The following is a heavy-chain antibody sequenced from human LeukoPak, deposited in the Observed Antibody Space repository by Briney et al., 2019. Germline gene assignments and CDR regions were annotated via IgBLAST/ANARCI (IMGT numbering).Heavy chain of an antibody. CDR1: GFTFSSYS. J-gene: IGHJ6*03. Sequence: GGSLRLSCAASGFTFSSYSMNWVRQAPGKGLEWVANIKQDGSEKYYVDSVKGRFTISRDNAKNSLYLQMNSLRAEDTAVYYCAREGSSSWSYYYYYMDVWGKGTTVTVSS. CDR2: IKQDGSEK. D-gene: IGHD6-13*01. V-gene: IGHV3-7*01. CDR3: AREGSSSWSYYYYYMDV.